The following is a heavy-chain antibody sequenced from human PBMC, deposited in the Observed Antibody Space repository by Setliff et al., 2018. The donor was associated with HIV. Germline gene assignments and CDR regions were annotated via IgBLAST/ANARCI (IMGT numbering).Heavy chain of an antibody. Sequence: GGSLRLSCAVSGFRFEDYAMHWVRQGPGKGLEWVSGISWSSKKIAYADSVKGRFTISRDNAKNSLYLLMSSLRPEDTAVYYWATGGAYCGGGSCFDPWGQGTLVTVSS. CDR1: GFRFEDYA. CDR3: ATGGAYCGGGSCFDP. CDR2: ISWSSKKI. D-gene: IGHD2-15*01. V-gene: IGHV3-9*01. J-gene: IGHJ5*02.